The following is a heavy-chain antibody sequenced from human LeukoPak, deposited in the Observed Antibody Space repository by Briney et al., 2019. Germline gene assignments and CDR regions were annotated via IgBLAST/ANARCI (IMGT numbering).Heavy chain of an antibody. CDR3: TTPGSYYPYFDY. CDR1: GFTFSNAW. Sequence: PGGSLRLSCAASGFTFSNAWMSWVRQAPGKGLEWVGRIKSKTDGGTTDYAAPVKGRFTISRDDSKNTLYLQMNSLKTEGTAVYYCTTPGSYYPYFDYWGQGTLVTVSS. V-gene: IGHV3-15*01. D-gene: IGHD1-26*01. CDR2: IKSKTDGGTT. J-gene: IGHJ4*02.